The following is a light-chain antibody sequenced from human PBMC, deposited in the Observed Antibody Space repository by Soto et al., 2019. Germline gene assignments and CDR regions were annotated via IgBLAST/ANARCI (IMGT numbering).Light chain of an antibody. J-gene: IGKJ1*01. V-gene: IGKV1-5*01. Sequence: DIQMTQSPSTLSASVGDRVTITCRASQSISNWLAWYQQKPGKVPKLLIYDASSVESGAPSRFSGSGSGTEFTLTISSLQPDDFATYYCQQYNSPSRTFGQGTKVEIK. CDR2: DAS. CDR1: QSISNW. CDR3: QQYNSPSRT.